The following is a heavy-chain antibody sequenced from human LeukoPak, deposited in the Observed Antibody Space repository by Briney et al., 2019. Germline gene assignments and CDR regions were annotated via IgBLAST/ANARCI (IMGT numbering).Heavy chain of an antibody. J-gene: IGHJ4*02. CDR2: INWNGGST. Sequence: GGSLRLSCAASGFTFSSYWMSWVRQAPGKGLEWVSGINWNGGSTGYADSVKGRFTISRDNAKNSLYLQMDSLRAEDTALYHCARYYCSSTSCPIDYWGQGTLVTVSS. CDR1: GFTFSSYW. D-gene: IGHD2-2*01. CDR3: ARYYCSSTSCPIDY. V-gene: IGHV3-20*01.